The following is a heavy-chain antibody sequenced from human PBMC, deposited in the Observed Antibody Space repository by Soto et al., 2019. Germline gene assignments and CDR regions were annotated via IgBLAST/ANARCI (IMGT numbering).Heavy chain of an antibody. CDR2: INAGNGNT. CDR3: ARDRTTVVTWYYYDMDI. CDR1: GYTFTSYA. Sequence: ASVKVSCKASGYTFTSYAMHWVRQAPGQRLEWMGWINAGNGNTKYSQKFQGRVTITRDTSASTAYMELSSLRSEDTAVYYCARDRTTVVTWYYYDMDIWGKET. V-gene: IGHV1-3*01. J-gene: IGHJ6*04. D-gene: IGHD4-17*01.